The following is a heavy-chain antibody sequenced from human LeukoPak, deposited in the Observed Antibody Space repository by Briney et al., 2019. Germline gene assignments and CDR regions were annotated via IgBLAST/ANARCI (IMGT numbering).Heavy chain of an antibody. CDR2: IISSGSTI. D-gene: IGHD2-15*01. CDR3: VFPYWQDLDH. Sequence: GGSLRLSCAASGFTFSSYSMQWVRQAPGKGLEWVSHIISSGSTIYYADSVKGRFTISRDNAKESLYLQMSSLRDEDTAVYYCVFPYWQDLDHWGQGTLVTVSS. V-gene: IGHV3-48*02. J-gene: IGHJ4*02. CDR1: GFTFSSYS.